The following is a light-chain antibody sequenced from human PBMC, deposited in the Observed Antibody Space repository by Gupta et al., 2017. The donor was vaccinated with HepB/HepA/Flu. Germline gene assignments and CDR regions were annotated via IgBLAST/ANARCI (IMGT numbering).Light chain of an antibody. CDR3: QQYNNWPRT. CDR1: QSVSRN. CDR2: GAS. Sequence: DIVMTQSPATLSVSRGERATLSCRASQSVSRNLAWYQQKPGQAPRLLIFGASTRASGIPASFSGSGSGTEFTLTISSLQPEDFAVYYCQQYNNWPRTFGQGTQVEIK. J-gene: IGKJ1*01. V-gene: IGKV3-15*01.